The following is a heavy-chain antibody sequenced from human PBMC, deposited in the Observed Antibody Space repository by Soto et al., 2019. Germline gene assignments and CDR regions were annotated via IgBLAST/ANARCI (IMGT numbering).Heavy chain of an antibody. CDR2: IYYSGST. D-gene: IGHD3-3*01. Sequence: SETQSLTYTVSGGSISSSSDYWGWIRQPPGKGLEWIGSIYYSGSTYYNPSLKSRVTISVDTSKNQFSLKLISVTAADTAVYYCARLIDVLRFLENWFDPWGQGTLVTVSS. J-gene: IGHJ5*02. CDR1: GGSISSSSDY. V-gene: IGHV4-39*01. CDR3: ARLIDVLRFLENWFDP.